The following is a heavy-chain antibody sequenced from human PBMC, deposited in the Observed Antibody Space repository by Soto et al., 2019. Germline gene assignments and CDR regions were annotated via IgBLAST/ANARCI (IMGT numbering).Heavy chain of an antibody. V-gene: IGHV4-59*12. J-gene: IGHJ5*02. CDR2: IYYSGST. CDR3: ASGGYDSTQYNWFDP. CDR1: GGSISSYY. D-gene: IGHD5-12*01. Sequence: SETLSLTCTVAGGSISSYYWSWIRQPPGKGLEWIGYIYYSGSTNYNPSLKSRVTISVDTSKNQFSLKLSSVTAADTAVYYCASGGYDSTQYNWFDPWGQGTLVTVSS.